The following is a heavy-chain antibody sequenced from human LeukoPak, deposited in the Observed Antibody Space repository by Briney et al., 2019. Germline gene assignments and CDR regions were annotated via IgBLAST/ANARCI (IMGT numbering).Heavy chain of an antibody. Sequence: GGSLRLSCAASGFTFSSYSMNWVRQAPGKGLEWVSSISSSSSYIYYADSVKGRFTISRDNAKNSLYLQMNSLRAEDTAVYYCAKDSVGATTVFDYWGQGTLVTVSS. D-gene: IGHD1-26*01. V-gene: IGHV3-21*04. CDR1: GFTFSSYS. CDR2: ISSSSSYI. CDR3: AKDSVGATTVFDY. J-gene: IGHJ4*02.